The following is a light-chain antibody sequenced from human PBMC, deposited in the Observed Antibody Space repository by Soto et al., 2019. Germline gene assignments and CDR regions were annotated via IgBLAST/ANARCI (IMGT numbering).Light chain of an antibody. CDR2: DAS. V-gene: IGKV3-11*01. Sequence: IALTQSPATLALSPGERATLSCRASPSVSSYLATYQQKPGQAPRLLIYDASNRSTGIPARFSGSVSGTDFTVSFCSRVTEDFEVYYCQQRSNWPKTFGQGAKV. CDR3: QQRSNWPKT. J-gene: IGKJ1*01. CDR1: PSVSSY.